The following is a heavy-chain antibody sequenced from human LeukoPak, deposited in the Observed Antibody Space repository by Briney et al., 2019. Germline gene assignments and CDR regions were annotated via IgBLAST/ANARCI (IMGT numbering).Heavy chain of an antibody. CDR2: ISYDGSNK. CDR3: GKERDQIWLHEDFDY. Sequence: SGGSLRLSCAASGFTFSSYGMQWVRQAPGKGLECVAVISYDGSNKYYADSVKGRFTISRDNYKNTLYLQMNSLRGEDTAVYYCGKERDQIWLHEDFDYWGQGTLVTVSS. D-gene: IGHD5-24*01. V-gene: IGHV3-30*18. J-gene: IGHJ4*02. CDR1: GFTFSSYG.